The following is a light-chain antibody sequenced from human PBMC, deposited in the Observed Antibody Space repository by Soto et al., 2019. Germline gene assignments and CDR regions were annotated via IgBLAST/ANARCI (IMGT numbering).Light chain of an antibody. CDR3: QQYNNWPPTT. CDR1: QTIGSW. CDR2: DAS. V-gene: IGKV1-5*01. Sequence: DIQMTQSPSTLSASVGDRVTVTCRASQTIGSWLAWYQQKPGRAPKLLIFDASSLESGVPSRFSGNGSGTEFTLTISSLQPDDFAVYYCQQYNNWPPTTFGQGTRLEIK. J-gene: IGKJ5*01.